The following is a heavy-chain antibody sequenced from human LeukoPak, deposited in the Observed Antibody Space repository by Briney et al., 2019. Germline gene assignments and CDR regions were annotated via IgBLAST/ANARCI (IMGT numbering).Heavy chain of an antibody. CDR3: AKGSKEVLFTRDHYMDV. Sequence: SGGSLRLSCAASGFTFSGYAMHWVRQAPGKGLEWVTFIRYDGSNKYYADSVKGRFTISRDNSKNTLYLQMNSLRAEDTAVYYCAKGSKEVLFTRDHYMDVWGKGTTVTISS. CDR2: IRYDGSNK. D-gene: IGHD3-3*01. CDR1: GFTFSGYA. V-gene: IGHV3-30*02. J-gene: IGHJ6*03.